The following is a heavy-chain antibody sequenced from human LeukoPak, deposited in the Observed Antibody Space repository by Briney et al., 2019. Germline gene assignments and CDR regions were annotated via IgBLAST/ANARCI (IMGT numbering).Heavy chain of an antibody. Sequence: SQTLSLTCSVSGGSISTGTDYWSWIRQPAGQGLEWIGRVYTTGITHYNPSLKSRVHISVDASKNQFSLNLTSVTAADTAVYYCAREHLAPRRNWVDPWGQGALVTVSS. CDR1: GGSISTGTDY. CDR3: AREHLAPRRNWVDP. V-gene: IGHV4-61*02. J-gene: IGHJ5*02. CDR2: VYTTGIT. D-gene: IGHD6-6*01.